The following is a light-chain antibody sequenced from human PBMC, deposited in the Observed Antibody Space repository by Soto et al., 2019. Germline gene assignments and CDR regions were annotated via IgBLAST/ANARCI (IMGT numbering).Light chain of an antibody. Sequence: QSALTQPPSVSGAPVQRITISCTGSSSNIGAGYDVHWYQQLPGTAPKLLIYGNNNRPSGVPDRFSGSKSGSSASLAITGLQAEDEADYYCQSYDSSLSRVFGTGTKVTVL. CDR3: QSYDSSLSRV. CDR1: SSNIGAGYD. CDR2: GNN. V-gene: IGLV1-40*01. J-gene: IGLJ1*01.